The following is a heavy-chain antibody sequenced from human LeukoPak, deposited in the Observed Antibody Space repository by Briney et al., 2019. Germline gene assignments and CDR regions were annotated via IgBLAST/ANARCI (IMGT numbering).Heavy chain of an antibody. Sequence: SETLSLTCTVSGGSISSYYWSWIRQPPGKGLEWIGYIYYSGSTNYNPSLKSRVTISVDTSKNQFSLKLSSVTAADTAVYYCARGAILEWLLWFDPWGQGTLVTVSS. V-gene: IGHV4-59*01. J-gene: IGHJ5*02. D-gene: IGHD3-3*01. CDR3: ARGAILEWLLWFDP. CDR1: GGSISSYY. CDR2: IYYSGST.